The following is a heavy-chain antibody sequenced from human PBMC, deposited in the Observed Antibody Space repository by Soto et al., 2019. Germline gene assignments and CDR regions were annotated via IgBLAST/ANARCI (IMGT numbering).Heavy chain of an antibody. CDR2: ISSSGSTI. D-gene: IGHD2-2*01. V-gene: IGHV3-11*01. J-gene: IGHJ5*02. CDR1: GCTFSDYY. Sequence: PGGSLRLSCAASGCTFSDYYMSWIRQAPGKGLEWVSYISSSGSTIYYADSVKGRFTISRDNAKNSLYLQMNSLRAEDTAVYYCARDKGYCSSTSCSNWFDPWGQGTLVTVSS. CDR3: ARDKGYCSSTSCSNWFDP.